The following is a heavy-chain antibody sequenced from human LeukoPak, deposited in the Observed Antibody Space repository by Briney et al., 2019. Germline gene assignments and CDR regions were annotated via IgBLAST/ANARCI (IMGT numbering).Heavy chain of an antibody. CDR3: ARGPFSYCSSGSCFFDY. J-gene: IGHJ4*02. Sequence: ETLSLTCAVYGGSFSGYYWSWVRQAPGKGLEWVANIKQDGSEKYYVDSVKGRFTISRDNAKNSLYLQMNSLRAEDTAVYYCARGPFSYCSSGSCFFDYWGQGTLVTVSS. V-gene: IGHV3-7*01. CDR2: IKQDGSEK. D-gene: IGHD2-15*01. CDR1: GGSFSGYY.